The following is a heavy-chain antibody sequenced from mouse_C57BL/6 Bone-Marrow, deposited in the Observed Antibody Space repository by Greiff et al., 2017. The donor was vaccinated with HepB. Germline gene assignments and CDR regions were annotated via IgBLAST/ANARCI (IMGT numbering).Heavy chain of an antibody. V-gene: IGHV1-15*01. J-gene: IGHJ4*01. D-gene: IGHD2-10*01. CDR2: IDPETGGT. CDR3: TRTYYFYYAMDY. CDR1: GYTFTDYE. Sequence: VQLVESGAELVRPGASVTLSCKASGYTFTDYEMHWVKQTPVHGLEWIGAIDPETGGTAYNQKFKGKAILTADKSSSTAYMELRSLTSEDSAVYYCTRTYYFYYAMDYWGQGTSVTVSS.